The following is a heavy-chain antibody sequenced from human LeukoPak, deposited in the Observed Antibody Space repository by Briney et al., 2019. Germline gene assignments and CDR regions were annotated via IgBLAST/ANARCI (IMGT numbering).Heavy chain of an antibody. CDR3: AGGGGCLIDY. V-gene: IGHV3-7*01. J-gene: IGHJ4*02. D-gene: IGHD2-15*01. CDR2: IKSDGTEK. Sequence: GGSLRLSCTASGFTFSSYWMNWVRQVPGKELEWVAIIKSDGTEKHYLDSLKGRFTISRDNANNLLFLQMNNLRAEDTAVHYCAGGGGCLIDYWGQGTLVTVSS. CDR1: GFTFSSYW.